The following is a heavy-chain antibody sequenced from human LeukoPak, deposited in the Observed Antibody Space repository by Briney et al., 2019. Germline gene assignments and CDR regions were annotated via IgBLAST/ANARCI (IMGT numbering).Heavy chain of an antibody. J-gene: IGHJ4*02. V-gene: IGHV4-59*08. CDR2: IYYSGST. CDR3: ARWRIAVAALDY. CDR1: GVSISSYY. Sequence: SETLSLTCTVSGVSISSYYWTWIRQPPGKGLEWIGYIYYSGSTNYNPSLKSRVTMSVDTSKNQFSLKLSSVTAADTAVYYCARWRIAVAALDYWGQGTLVTVSS. D-gene: IGHD6-19*01.